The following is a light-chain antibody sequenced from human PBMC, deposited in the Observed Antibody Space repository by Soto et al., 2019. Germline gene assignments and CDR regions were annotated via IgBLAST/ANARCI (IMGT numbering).Light chain of an antibody. J-gene: IGLJ1*01. CDR3: SAYTNTSTLFV. V-gene: IGLV2-14*01. CDR1: SSDVGAYDY. Sequence: QSVLTQPASVSGSPGQSITISCTGTSSDVGAYDYVSWYQQHSGKAPKLMIHEVSNRPSGGSNRFSGSKSGNTASLTISGLQAEDEADYYCSAYTNTSTLFVFGTGTKVTVL. CDR2: EVS.